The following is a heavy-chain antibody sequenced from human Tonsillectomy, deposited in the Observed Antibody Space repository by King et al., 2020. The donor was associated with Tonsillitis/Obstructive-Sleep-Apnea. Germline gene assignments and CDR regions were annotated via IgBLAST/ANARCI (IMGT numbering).Heavy chain of an antibody. J-gene: IGHJ6*03. Sequence: QLVQSGAEVKKPGSSVKVSCKASGGTFSSYAFSWVRQAPGQGLEWMGGIIPIFGTANYAQKFQGRVPITADESTSTAYMELSSLRSEDTAVYYCARDLGVDNDYGDYGPSTYYYYYMDVWGKGTTVTVSS. V-gene: IGHV1-69*12. D-gene: IGHD4-17*01. CDR2: IIPIFGTA. CDR3: ARDLGVDNDYGDYGPSTYYYYYMDV. CDR1: GGTFSSYA.